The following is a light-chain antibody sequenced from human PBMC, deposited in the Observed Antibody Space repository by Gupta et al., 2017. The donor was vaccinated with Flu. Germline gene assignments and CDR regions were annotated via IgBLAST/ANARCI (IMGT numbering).Light chain of an antibody. Sequence: TVKLTCGLNSGSVATNNYPSWYQQNPGQAPRVRIYRTKSRSSGVPDRFSGSMLGNTAALTITGAQADDEADYYCVTYTGSGSGVFGGGTKLTVL. CDR1: SGSVATNNY. V-gene: IGLV8-61*01. CDR3: VTYTGSGSGV. J-gene: IGLJ2*01. CDR2: RTK.